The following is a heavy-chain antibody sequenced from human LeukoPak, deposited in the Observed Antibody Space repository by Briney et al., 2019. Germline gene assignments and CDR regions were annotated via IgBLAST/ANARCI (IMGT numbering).Heavy chain of an antibody. CDR1: GGSFSGYY. CDR2: IYTSGST. V-gene: IGHV4-59*10. Sequence: SETLSLTCAVYGGSFSGYYWSWIRQPPGKGLEWIGRIYTSGSTNYNPSLKSRVTLSVDTSKNQFSLKLSSVTAADTAVYYCARVIGGIAVEYWYFDLWGRGTLVTVSS. J-gene: IGHJ2*01. D-gene: IGHD6-19*01. CDR3: ARVIGGIAVEYWYFDL.